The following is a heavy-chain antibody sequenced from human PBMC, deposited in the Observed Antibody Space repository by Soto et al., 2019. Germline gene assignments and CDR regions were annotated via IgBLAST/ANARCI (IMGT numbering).Heavy chain of an antibody. V-gene: IGHV4-4*02. CDR1: SGSINTSGW. Sequence: PSETLSLTCTVSSGSINTSGWWTWVRQPPGKGLEWIGEIYHSGSTNYNPSLKSRVTISVDNSKNQFSLKLTSVTAADTAVYYCAKTLYYYDSSGYQWGQGTLVTVSS. D-gene: IGHD3-22*01. CDR3: AKTLYYYDSSGYQ. CDR2: IYHSGST. J-gene: IGHJ4*02.